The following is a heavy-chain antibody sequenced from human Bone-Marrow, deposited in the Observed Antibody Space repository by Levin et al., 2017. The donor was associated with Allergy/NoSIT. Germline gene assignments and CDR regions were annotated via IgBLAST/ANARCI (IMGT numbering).Heavy chain of an antibody. CDR3: AKCKSGFGIRLFGVGLDP. Sequence: GGSLRLSCAASGFTFSSYPMHWVRQAPGKGLDWVAVIWYDGSNKHYADSVKGRFTISRDNSKNTLYLQMNSLRAEDTAVYYCAKCKSGFGIRLFGVGLDPWGLGTLVTVSS. J-gene: IGHJ5*02. CDR2: IWYDGSNK. V-gene: IGHV3-33*06. CDR1: GFTFSSYP. D-gene: IGHD3-3*02.